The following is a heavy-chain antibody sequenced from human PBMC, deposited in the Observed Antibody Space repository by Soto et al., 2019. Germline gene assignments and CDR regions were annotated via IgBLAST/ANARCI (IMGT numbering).Heavy chain of an antibody. Sequence: QVQLVESGGGMVQPGRSLRLSCAASGFSFNSYGMHWVRQAPGKGLEWVAVIWYDGSDEYYADSVKGRFTISRDNSKNTLYLQMNSLRVEDTAVYYCARGFGVLIFYFGMDVWGQGTTVTVSS. CDR1: GFSFNSYG. V-gene: IGHV3-33*01. CDR2: IWYDGSDE. D-gene: IGHD3-3*01. J-gene: IGHJ6*02. CDR3: ARGFGVLIFYFGMDV.